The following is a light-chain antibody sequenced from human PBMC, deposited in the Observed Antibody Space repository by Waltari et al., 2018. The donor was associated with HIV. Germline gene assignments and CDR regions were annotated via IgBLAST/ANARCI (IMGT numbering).Light chain of an antibody. CDR3: SAYTTDNTLV. J-gene: IGLJ1*01. V-gene: IGLV2-14*03. Sequence: QSALTQPASVSGSPGPSITISCRGTRSDVGNSHSVSWYQQHPGKAPRLMIYDVTNRPSGVSFRFSGSKSDNTASLIISGLQAEDEADYYCSAYTTDNTLVFGTGTRVTVL. CDR1: RSDVGNSHS. CDR2: DVT.